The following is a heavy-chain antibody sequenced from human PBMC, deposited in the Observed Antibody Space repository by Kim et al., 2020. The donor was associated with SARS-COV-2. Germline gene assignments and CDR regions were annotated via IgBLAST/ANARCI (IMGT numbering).Heavy chain of an antibody. V-gene: IGHV3-73*01. D-gene: IGHD6-13*01. CDR2: IRSKANSYAT. CDR1: GFTFSDSA. CDR3: TRVPTYSNSWWDAFDI. J-gene: IGHJ3*02. Sequence: GGSLRLSCAASGFTFSDSAMYWVRQASGKGLEWVGRIRSKANSYATAYDVSVKGRFIIARDDSKNTAYLQMNSLKTEDTAIYYCTRVPTYSNSWWDAFDIWGQGTMLTVSS.